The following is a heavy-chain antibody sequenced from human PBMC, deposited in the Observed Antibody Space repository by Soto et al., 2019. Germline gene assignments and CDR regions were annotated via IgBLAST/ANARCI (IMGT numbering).Heavy chain of an antibody. J-gene: IGHJ6*02. CDR2: IFYSGTT. V-gene: IGHV4-30-4*01. D-gene: IGHD1-1*01. CDR3: ARDLWVEPELYYYVTDV. Sequence: SETLSLTCTVSGDSISSADYYWSWIRQTPGKGLEWIGNIFYSGTTYSNPSLKSRLTISVDTSKNHFSQRLTSVTAADTAVYYCARDLWVEPELYYYVTDVWGQGTTVTVSS. CDR1: GDSISSADYY.